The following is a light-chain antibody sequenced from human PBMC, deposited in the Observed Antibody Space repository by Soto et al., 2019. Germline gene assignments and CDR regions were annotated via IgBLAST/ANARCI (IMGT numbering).Light chain of an antibody. CDR1: QSVFYSSSNKNY. J-gene: IGKJ4*02. Sequence: DIVMTQSPDSLAVSLGERATINCKSSQSVFYSSSNKNYLAWYQQKPGQPPKLLIYWASTREAGVPDRFSGSGSGTDFALTISSLQAEDVAVYYCQQYYPTPLTFGGGTKVEIK. CDR2: WAS. V-gene: IGKV4-1*01. CDR3: QQYYPTPLT.